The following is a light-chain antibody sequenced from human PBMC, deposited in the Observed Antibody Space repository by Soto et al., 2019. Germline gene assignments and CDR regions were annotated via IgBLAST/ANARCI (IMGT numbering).Light chain of an antibody. J-gene: IGKJ1*01. CDR1: QSVSSY. CDR3: QQYGSSGT. Sequence: PGERATRSFRASQSVSSYLAWYQQKPGQAPRLLIYGASNRATGIPDRFSGSGSGTDFTLTISRLEPEDFAVYYCQQYGSSGTFGQGTNVDIK. V-gene: IGKV3-20*01. CDR2: GAS.